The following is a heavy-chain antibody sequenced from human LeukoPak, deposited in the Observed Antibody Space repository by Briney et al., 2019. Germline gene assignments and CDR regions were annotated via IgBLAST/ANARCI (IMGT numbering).Heavy chain of an antibody. J-gene: IGHJ6*03. Sequence: QPGGSLRLSCAVSGFTFSNYWMHWVRQVPGKGLVWVSRINSNGTTTSDADSVKGRFTISRDNAKNTLYLQMDSLRGEDTAIYYCARGGLGDLVGGTYYYYYYMDVWGKGTTVTVSS. CDR2: INSNGTTT. CDR3: ARGGLGDLVGGTYYYYYYMDV. V-gene: IGHV3-74*01. CDR1: GFTFSNYW. D-gene: IGHD3-10*01.